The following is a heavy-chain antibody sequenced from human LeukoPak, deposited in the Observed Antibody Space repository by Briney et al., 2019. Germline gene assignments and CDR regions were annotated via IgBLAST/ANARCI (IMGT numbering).Heavy chain of an antibody. CDR1: GXTFXSYA. CDR2: ISGSGGST. J-gene: IGHJ4*02. CDR3: AKDSTYDSSGYYDY. V-gene: IGHV3-23*01. Sequence: GGSXXXSCAAXGXTFXSYAMNWVRQAPGKGLEWVSAISGSGGSTYYADSVKGRFTISRDNSKNTLYLQMNSLRVEDTAIYFCAKDSTYDSSGYYDYWGQGTLVTVSS. D-gene: IGHD3-22*01.